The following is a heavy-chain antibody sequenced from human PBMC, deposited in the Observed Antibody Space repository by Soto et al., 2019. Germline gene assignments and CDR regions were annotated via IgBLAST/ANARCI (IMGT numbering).Heavy chain of an antibody. CDR3: AKLMVRGTIGRDYYYGMDV. CDR1: GFTFSSYG. D-gene: IGHD3-10*01. J-gene: IGHJ6*02. Sequence: QVQLVESGGGVDQPGRSLRLSCAASGFTFSSYGMHWVRQAPGKGLEWVAVISYDGSNKYYADSVKGRFTISRDNSKNTLYLQMNSLRAEDTAVYYCAKLMVRGTIGRDYYYGMDVWGQGTTVTVSS. CDR2: ISYDGSNK. V-gene: IGHV3-30*18.